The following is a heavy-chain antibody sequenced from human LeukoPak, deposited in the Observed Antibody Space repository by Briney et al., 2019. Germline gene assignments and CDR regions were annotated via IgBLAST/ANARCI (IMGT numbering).Heavy chain of an antibody. CDR1: GFTFSSYD. J-gene: IGHJ3*02. D-gene: IGHD6-13*01. CDR2: IGTAGDT. V-gene: IGHV3-13*01. CDR3: ARGITGWAAAGTDAFDI. Sequence: TGGSLRLSCAASGFTFSSYDMHWVRQATGKGLEWVSAIGTAGDTYYPGSVKGRFTISRENAKNSLYLQMNSLRAGDTAVYYCARGITGWAAAGTDAFDIWGQGTMVTVSS.